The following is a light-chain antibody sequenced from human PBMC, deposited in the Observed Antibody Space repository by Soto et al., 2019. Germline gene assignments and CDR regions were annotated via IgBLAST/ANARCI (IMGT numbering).Light chain of an antibody. CDR2: GNS. J-gene: IGLJ3*02. V-gene: IGLV1-40*01. Sequence: QSVLTQPPSVSGAPVQRVTISCTGSSSNIGAGHALQWYQHLPGAAPKLLMYGNSDRPSGVPDRFSGSKSGTSASLAITGLQPEDEADYYCQSYDDSLSGWVFGGGTKLTVL. CDR1: SSNIGAGHA. CDR3: QSYDDSLSGWV.